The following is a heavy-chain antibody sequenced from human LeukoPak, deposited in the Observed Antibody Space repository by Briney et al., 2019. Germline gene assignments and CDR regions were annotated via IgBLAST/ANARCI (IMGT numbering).Heavy chain of an antibody. V-gene: IGHV3-23*01. CDR1: GFTFSSYA. CDR3: AKDFSIYDLWSAPSRLDY. Sequence: GSLRLSCAASGFTFSSYAMSWVRQAPGKGLEWVSAISGSGGSTYYADSVKGRFTISRDNSKNTLYLQMNSLRAEDTAVYYCAKDFSIYDLWSAPSRLDYWGQGTLVTVS. J-gene: IGHJ4*02. CDR2: ISGSGGST. D-gene: IGHD3-3*01.